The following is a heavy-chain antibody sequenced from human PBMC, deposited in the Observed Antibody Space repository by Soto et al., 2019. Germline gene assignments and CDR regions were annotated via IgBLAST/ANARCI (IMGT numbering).Heavy chain of an antibody. V-gene: IGHV1-69*06. D-gene: IGHD3-3*01. J-gene: IGHJ6*02. Sequence: QVQLVQSGAEVKKPGSSVKVSCKASGGTFSSYAISWVRQAPGQGLEWMGGIIPIFGTANYAQKFQGRVTITADKSTSTAYMELSSLRSEDTAVYYCARDLTWSSTIFGVAVGSYYYGMDVWGQGTTVTVSS. CDR3: ARDLTWSSTIFGVAVGSYYYGMDV. CDR2: IIPIFGTA. CDR1: GGTFSSYA.